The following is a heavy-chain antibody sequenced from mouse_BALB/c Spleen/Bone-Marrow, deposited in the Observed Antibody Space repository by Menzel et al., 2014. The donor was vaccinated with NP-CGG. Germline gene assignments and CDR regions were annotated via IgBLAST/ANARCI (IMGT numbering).Heavy chain of an antibody. D-gene: IGHD1-1*01. Sequence: VQLQESGPGLVAPSQSLSITRTVTGFSLTSYGVHWVRQPPGKGLEWLGVIWAGGSTNYNSALMSRLSISKDNSKSQVFLKMNSLQTDDTAMYYCARDYYGSSYFDYWGQGTTLTVSS. CDR3: ARDYYGSSYFDY. V-gene: IGHV2-9*02. CDR2: IWAGGST. CDR1: GFSLTSYG. J-gene: IGHJ2*01.